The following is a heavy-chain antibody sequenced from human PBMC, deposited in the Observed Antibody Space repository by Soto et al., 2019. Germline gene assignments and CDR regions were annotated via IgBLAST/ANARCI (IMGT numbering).Heavy chain of an antibody. D-gene: IGHD2-8*01. Sequence: PSETRSLNRRLSGASISENYWSQIRQPPGKGLEWIGYIFYSGSTNYNPSLESRVTISIDTPKNQFSLRLNSVTAAVMAVYYCARIDPPLMLAWFDPWGQGTLVTVSS. V-gene: IGHV4-59*01. CDR1: GASISENY. J-gene: IGHJ5*02. CDR2: IFYSGST. CDR3: ARIDPPLMLAWFDP.